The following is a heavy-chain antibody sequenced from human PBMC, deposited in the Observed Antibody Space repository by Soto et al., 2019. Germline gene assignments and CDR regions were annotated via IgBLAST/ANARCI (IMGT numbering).Heavy chain of an antibody. Sequence: EVQLVESGGGLVQPGGSLRLSCAASGFTVSSNYMSWVRQAPGKGLEWVSVIYSGGSTYYADSVKGRFTISRDNSKNTLYLQMNSLRAEDTAVYYCAGAPVVGATFYGDYYFDYWGQGTLVTVSS. D-gene: IGHD2-15*01. CDR3: AGAPVVGATFYGDYYFDY. J-gene: IGHJ4*02. V-gene: IGHV3-66*01. CDR2: IYSGGST. CDR1: GFTVSSNY.